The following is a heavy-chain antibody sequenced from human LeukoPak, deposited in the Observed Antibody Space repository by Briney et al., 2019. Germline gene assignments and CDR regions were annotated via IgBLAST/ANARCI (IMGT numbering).Heavy chain of an antibody. V-gene: IGHV3-7*01. D-gene: IGHD3-16*01. Sequence: GGSLRLSCAASGFDFSFYWMSWVRQAPGKGLEWVANIKQDGSETYYLNSVRGRFTNSRDNARDSLHLHLSSLRVEDTAVYYCARELRIWVSLQDEVGADLWGQGTLVSVSS. CDR2: IKQDGSET. CDR3: ARELRIWVSLQDEVGADL. CDR1: GFDFSFYW. J-gene: IGHJ4*02.